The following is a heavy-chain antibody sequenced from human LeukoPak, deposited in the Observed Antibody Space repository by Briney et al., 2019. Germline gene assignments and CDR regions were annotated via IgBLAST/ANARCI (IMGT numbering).Heavy chain of an antibody. J-gene: IGHJ4*02. Sequence: GGSLRLSCAASGFTFSSCWMHWVRQAPGKGLVWVSRIKSDGSSTSYADSVKGRFTISRDNAKNTLYLQMNSLRAEDTAVYYCARRGTITWALDYWGQGTLVTVSS. D-gene: IGHD5-24*01. V-gene: IGHV3-74*01. CDR1: GFTFSSCW. CDR3: ARRGTITWALDY. CDR2: IKSDGSST.